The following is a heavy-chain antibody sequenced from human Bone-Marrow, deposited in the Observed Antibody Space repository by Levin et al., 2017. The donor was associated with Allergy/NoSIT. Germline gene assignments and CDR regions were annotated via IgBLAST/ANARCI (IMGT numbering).Heavy chain of an antibody. D-gene: IGHD3-16*01. V-gene: IGHV3-9*01. J-gene: IGHJ6*02. Sequence: QSGESLKISCAASGFTFNDYAMHWVRQAPGKGLEWVAGISRNGNNQDYADSVKGRFTISRDNAKNSLSLQMDSLRPDDTALYYCAKDGGPTLYLYHYGMDVWGQGTTVTVSS. CDR1: GFTFNDYA. CDR2: ISRNGNNQ. CDR3: AKDGGPTLYLYHYGMDV.